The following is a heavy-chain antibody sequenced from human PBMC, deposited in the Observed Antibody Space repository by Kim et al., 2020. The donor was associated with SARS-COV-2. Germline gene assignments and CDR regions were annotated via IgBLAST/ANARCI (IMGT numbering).Heavy chain of an antibody. V-gene: IGHV3-30-3*01. D-gene: IGHD6-19*01. Sequence: GGSLRLSCTASGFTFSHFAMHWVRQAPGKGLEWVTVISYNRNNKYYADSVKGRFTISRDNSKNTVDLQMNSLRAEDTAVYYCARANNPTFANGWDYWGQGTLVPVSS. J-gene: IGHJ4*02. CDR2: ISYNRNNK. CDR1: GFTFSHFA. CDR3: ARANNPTFANGWDY.